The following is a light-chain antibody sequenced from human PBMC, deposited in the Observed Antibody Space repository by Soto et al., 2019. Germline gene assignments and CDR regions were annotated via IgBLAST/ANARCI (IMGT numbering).Light chain of an antibody. CDR2: DTS. CDR3: QQYNNWPPIT. Sequence: EIVLTQSPPTLSLSPGESAALSCRASQSVSIKLAWYQQKPGQAPRLLIYDTSTRATGIPARFSGSGSGTEFTLTISSLQSEDFAVYYCQQYNNWPPITFGQGTRLEIK. V-gene: IGKV3-15*01. J-gene: IGKJ5*01. CDR1: QSVSIK.